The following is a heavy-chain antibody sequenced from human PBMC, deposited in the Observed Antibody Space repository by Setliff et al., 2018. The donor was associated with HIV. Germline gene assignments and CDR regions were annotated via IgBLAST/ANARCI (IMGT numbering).Heavy chain of an antibody. V-gene: IGHV4-4*09. CDR1: GDSISNDY. Sequence: SETLSLTCSVSGDSISNDYWNWIRQPPGKRLEWIGYISSSGSINYNPSLKSRVTISVDTSKNQFSLKLTSVTAADTAFYFCARMAGDSGYPFDNWGQGTLVTVSS. J-gene: IGHJ4*02. CDR2: ISSSGSI. D-gene: IGHD5-12*01. CDR3: ARMAGDSGYPFDN.